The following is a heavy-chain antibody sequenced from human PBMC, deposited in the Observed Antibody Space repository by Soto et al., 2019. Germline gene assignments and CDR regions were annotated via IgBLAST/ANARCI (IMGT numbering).Heavy chain of an antibody. V-gene: IGHV1-8*01. CDR1: GYTFTSYD. CDR3: ARGRYPPNNEFVVVVAATHCGMDV. Sequence: QVQLVQSGAEVKKPGASVKVSCKASGYTFTSYDINWVRQATGQGLEWMGWMNPNSGNTGYAQKFQGRVTMTRNTSISTAYMELSSLRSEDTAVYYCARGRYPPNNEFVVVVAATHCGMDVWGQGTTVTVSS. J-gene: IGHJ6*02. CDR2: MNPNSGNT. D-gene: IGHD2-15*01.